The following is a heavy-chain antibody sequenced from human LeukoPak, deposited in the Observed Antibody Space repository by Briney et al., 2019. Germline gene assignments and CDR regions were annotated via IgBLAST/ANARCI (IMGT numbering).Heavy chain of an antibody. CDR1: GFTFSSYA. Sequence: GGSLRLSCAASGFTFSSYAMSWVRQTPGKGLEWVSAISGSGGSTYYADSVKGRFTISRDNSKNTLYLQMNSLRAEDTAVYYCAKGDSSGYYGYDAFDIWGQGTMVTVSS. V-gene: IGHV3-23*01. D-gene: IGHD3-22*01. CDR3: AKGDSSGYYGYDAFDI. CDR2: ISGSGGST. J-gene: IGHJ3*02.